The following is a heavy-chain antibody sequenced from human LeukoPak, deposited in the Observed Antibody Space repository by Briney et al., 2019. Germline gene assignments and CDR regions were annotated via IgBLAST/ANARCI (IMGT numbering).Heavy chain of an antibody. CDR3: AGCDGDCYPFYYYGMDV. Sequence: SETLSLTCTVSGGSISSYYWSWIRQPPGKGLEWIGYIYYSGSTNYNPSLKSRVTISVDTSKNQFSLKLSSVTAADTAVYYCAGCDGDCYPFYYYGMDVWGQGTTVTVSS. V-gene: IGHV4-59*08. D-gene: IGHD2-21*02. J-gene: IGHJ6*02. CDR2: IYYSGST. CDR1: GGSISSYY.